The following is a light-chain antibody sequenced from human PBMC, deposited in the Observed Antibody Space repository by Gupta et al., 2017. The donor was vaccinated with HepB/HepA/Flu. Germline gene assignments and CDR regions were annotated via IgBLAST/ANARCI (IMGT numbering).Light chain of an antibody. CDR1: SRSVSTNYY. Sequence: QTMVTQEPSFSVSPGWTVTLTCGFSSRSVSTNYYPSWCQQTPGQALRMLIYNTNIRSSGVPDCVSGSILCKKDALTITWAKADDESDYYCVLYLGSGMWVLGGGSKLTV. CDR3: VLYLGSGMWV. J-gene: IGLJ3*02. CDR2: NTN. V-gene: IGLV8-61*02.